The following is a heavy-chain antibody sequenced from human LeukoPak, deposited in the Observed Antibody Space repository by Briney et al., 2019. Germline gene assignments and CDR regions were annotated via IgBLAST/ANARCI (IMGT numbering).Heavy chain of an antibody. J-gene: IGHJ4*02. Sequence: GSSVKVSCKASGDTFTTYAIIWVRQAPGQGLEWMGWINPNSGGTNYAQMFQGRVTMTRDTSINTAYMELISLRSDDTAVYYCARFGERGYVYDYHLDYWGQGTLVTVSS. V-gene: IGHV1-2*02. D-gene: IGHD5-18*01. CDR3: ARFGERGYVYDYHLDY. CDR2: INPNSGGT. CDR1: GDTFTTYA.